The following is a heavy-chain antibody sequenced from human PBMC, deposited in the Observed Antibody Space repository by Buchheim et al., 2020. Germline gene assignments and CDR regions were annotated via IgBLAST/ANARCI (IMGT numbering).Heavy chain of an antibody. CDR1: GFTFSSYA. V-gene: IGHV3-30*04. CDR2: ISYDGSNK. Sequence: QVQLVEFGGGVVQPGRSLRLSCAASGFTFSSYAMHWVRQAPGKGLEWVAVISYDGSNKYYADSVKGRFTISRDNSKNTLYLQMNSLRAEDTAVYYCARDPGIAAAGIDYWGQGTL. CDR3: ARDPGIAAAGIDY. D-gene: IGHD6-13*01. J-gene: IGHJ4*02.